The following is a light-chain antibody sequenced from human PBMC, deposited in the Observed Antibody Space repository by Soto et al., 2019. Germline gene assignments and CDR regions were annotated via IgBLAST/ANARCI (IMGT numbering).Light chain of an antibody. J-gene: IGKJ4*01. CDR3: QQLNSYPS. CDR2: AAS. CDR1: QGISSY. V-gene: IGKV1-9*01. Sequence: DIQLTQSPSFLSASVGDRVTITCRASQGISSYLAWYQQKPGKAPKLLIYAASTLKSGVPSRFSGSGSGTKFTLTISSLQPEDFATYYSQQLNSYPSFGGGTKVEIK.